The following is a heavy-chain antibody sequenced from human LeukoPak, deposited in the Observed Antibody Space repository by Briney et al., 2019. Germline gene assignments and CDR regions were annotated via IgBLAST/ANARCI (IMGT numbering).Heavy chain of an antibody. V-gene: IGHV4-59*08. CDR3: ARRVAADRNDAFDI. CDR1: GGSVSSYY. CDR2: IYYSGST. J-gene: IGHJ3*02. Sequence: SETLSLTCTVSGGSVSSYYWSWIRQPPGKGLEWIGYIYYSGSTNYNPSLKSRVTISVDTSKNQFSLKLSSVTAADTAVYYCARRVAADRNDAFDIWGQGTMVTVSS. D-gene: IGHD6-13*01.